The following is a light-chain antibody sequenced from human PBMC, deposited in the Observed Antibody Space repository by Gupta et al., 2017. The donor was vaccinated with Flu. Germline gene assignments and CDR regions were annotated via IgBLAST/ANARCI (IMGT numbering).Light chain of an antibody. CDR3: CSHAYGSLYV. CDR1: NSDIGAFNL. J-gene: IGLJ1*01. V-gene: IGLV2-23*02. Sequence: QSALTQPASVSGSPGQSITISCTGTNSDIGAFNLVSWYQQHPGTAPKVIIFEVYGRPSGVSNRFSGSKSGNTASLTISGLQAEDEADYFCCSHAYGSLYVFGTGTKVTVL. CDR2: EVY.